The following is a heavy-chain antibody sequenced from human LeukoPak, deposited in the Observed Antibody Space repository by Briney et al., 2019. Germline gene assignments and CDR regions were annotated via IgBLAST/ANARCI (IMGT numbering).Heavy chain of an antibody. Sequence: PSESLSLTCTVSGGSISSYYWSWMRQPPGKGLEWMGEINHIGCTNYNPSLNSGVTRSVDTSKNQFSLKLSSVTDADAAVYYCARLLSIHSSQRYWGQGTLVTVSS. CDR2: INHIGCT. CDR3: ARLLSIHSSQRY. V-gene: IGHV4-34*01. D-gene: IGHD6-25*01. J-gene: IGHJ4*02. CDR1: GGSISSYY.